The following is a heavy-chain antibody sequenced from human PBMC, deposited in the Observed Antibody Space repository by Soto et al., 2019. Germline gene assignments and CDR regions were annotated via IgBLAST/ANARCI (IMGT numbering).Heavy chain of an antibody. Sequence: GASVKVSCKASGYTFTSYAMHWVRQAPGQRLEWMGWINAGNGNTKYSQKFQGRVTITGDTSASTAYMELSSLRSEDTAVYYCARDGGSGSYYGPGYYYYYYGMDVWGQGTTVTVSS. CDR1: GYTFTSYA. CDR2: INAGNGNT. V-gene: IGHV1-3*01. J-gene: IGHJ6*02. CDR3: ARDGGSGSYYGPGYYYYYYGMDV. D-gene: IGHD3-10*01.